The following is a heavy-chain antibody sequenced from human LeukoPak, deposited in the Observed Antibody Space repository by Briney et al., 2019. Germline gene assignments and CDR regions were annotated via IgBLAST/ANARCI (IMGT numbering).Heavy chain of an antibody. D-gene: IGHD3-22*01. V-gene: IGHV1-24*01. J-gene: IGHJ5*02. CDR1: GYSLSELS. CDR3: TTVRFEVDSSGYYHNYFDP. CDR2: FDPEDGKT. Sequence: ASVKVSCKVSGYSLSELSMHWVRQAPGKGLEWMGGFDPEDGKTINAQKFQGRLTMTEDTSTDTAYMELSSLRSEDTAVYYCTTVRFEVDSSGYYHNYFDPWGQGTLVTVSS.